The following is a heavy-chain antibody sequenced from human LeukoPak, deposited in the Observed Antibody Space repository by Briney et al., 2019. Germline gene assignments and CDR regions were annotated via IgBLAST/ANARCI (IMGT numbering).Heavy chain of an antibody. D-gene: IGHD3-10*01. CDR3: VKFYGSEPDGVDI. CDR1: GFTFSSYA. Sequence: GGSLRLSCAASGFTFSSYAMSWVRQAPGKGLEWVSTISDIGGSTSYADSVKGRFTISRDNSKNTLYLQMNSLRAEYTAVYYCVKFYGSEPDGVDIWGRGTMVTVSS. CDR2: ISDIGGST. J-gene: IGHJ3*02. V-gene: IGHV3-23*01.